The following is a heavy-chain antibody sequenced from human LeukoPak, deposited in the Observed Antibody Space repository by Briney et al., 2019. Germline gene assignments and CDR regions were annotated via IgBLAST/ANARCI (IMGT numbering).Heavy chain of an antibody. J-gene: IGHJ4*02. CDR1: GFTFSSYA. V-gene: IGHV3-23*01. CDR2: ISGSGGST. Sequence: PGGSLRLSCAASGFTFSSYAMSWVRQAPGKGLEWVSAISGSGGSTYYADTVKGRFTISRDNSKNTLYLQMNSLRAEDTAVYYCAKDDYDYGLYYFDYWGQGTLVTVSS. D-gene: IGHD3-16*01. CDR3: AKDDYDYGLYYFDY.